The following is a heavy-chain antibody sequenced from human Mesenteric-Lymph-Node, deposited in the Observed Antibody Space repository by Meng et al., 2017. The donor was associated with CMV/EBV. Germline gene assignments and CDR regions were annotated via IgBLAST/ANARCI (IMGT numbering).Heavy chain of an antibody. CDR2: ISYDGNNK. Sequence: GESLKISCAASGFTFSSYAMHWVRQAPGKGLEWVAVISYDGNNKYYADSVKGRFTISRDNAKNSLYLQMNSLRAEDTAVYYCAREGGYDSSGYYYDDAFDIWGQGTMVTVSS. V-gene: IGHV3-30-3*01. CDR3: AREGGYDSSGYYYDDAFDI. J-gene: IGHJ3*02. CDR1: GFTFSSYA. D-gene: IGHD3-22*01.